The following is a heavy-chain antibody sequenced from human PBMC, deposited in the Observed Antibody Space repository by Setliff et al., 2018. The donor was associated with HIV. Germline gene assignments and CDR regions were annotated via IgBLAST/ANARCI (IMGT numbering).Heavy chain of an antibody. V-gene: IGHV4-31*03. CDR2: IHYSGNT. CDR1: GGSISSGGYY. J-gene: IGHJ3*02. Sequence: PSETLSLTCTVSGGSISSGGYYWSWIRHHPGKGLEWIGYIHYSGNTYYNPSLKSRLTISVDTSKNQFSLNLSSVTAADTAVYYCAREKGRYFDWYGNDAFDIWGQGTRVTVSS. CDR3: AREKGRYFDWYGNDAFDI. D-gene: IGHD3-9*01.